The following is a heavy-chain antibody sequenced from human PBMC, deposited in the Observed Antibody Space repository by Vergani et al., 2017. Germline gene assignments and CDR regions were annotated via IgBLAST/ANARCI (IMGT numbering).Heavy chain of an antibody. Sequence: QVQLVESGGGVVQPGRSLRLSCAASGFTFNQYGMHWVRQAPGKGLEWVAVTWYDGNNKQYADSVKGRFTISRDNSKSTMYLQMNSLRDEETGVYYCARDLLLLYNRFDPWGQGTLVTVSS. D-gene: IGHD1-14*01. CDR1: GFTFNQYG. J-gene: IGHJ5*02. CDR2: TWYDGNNK. V-gene: IGHV3-33*01. CDR3: ARDLLLLYNRFDP.